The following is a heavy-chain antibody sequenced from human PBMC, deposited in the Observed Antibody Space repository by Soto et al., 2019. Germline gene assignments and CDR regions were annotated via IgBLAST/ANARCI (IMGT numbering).Heavy chain of an antibody. CDR2: ISAYNGNT. CDR3: ASEGAWELPRGEAEYFQH. Sequence: QVQLVQSGAEVKKPGASVKVSCKASGYTFTSYGISWVRQAPGQGLEWMGWISAYNGNTNYAQKLQGRVTMTTDTSTSTAYMELRSLRSDDTAVYYCASEGAWELPRGEAEYFQHWGQGTLVTVSS. V-gene: IGHV1-18*01. J-gene: IGHJ1*01. D-gene: IGHD1-26*01. CDR1: GYTFTSYG.